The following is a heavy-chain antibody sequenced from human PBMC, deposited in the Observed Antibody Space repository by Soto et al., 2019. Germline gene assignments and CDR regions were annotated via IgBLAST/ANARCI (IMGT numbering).Heavy chain of an antibody. CDR1: GFTFSSYG. Sequence: QMQLVESGGGVVQPGRSLRLSCAASGFTFSSYGMHWVRQAPGKGLEWVAVIWYDGSNKYYADSVKGRFTISRDNSKNTLYLQMNSLRAEDTAVYYCARAFGGLLYRDYYYYGMDVWGQGTTVTVSS. V-gene: IGHV3-33*01. D-gene: IGHD2-2*02. J-gene: IGHJ6*02. CDR2: IWYDGSNK. CDR3: ARAFGGLLYRDYYYYGMDV.